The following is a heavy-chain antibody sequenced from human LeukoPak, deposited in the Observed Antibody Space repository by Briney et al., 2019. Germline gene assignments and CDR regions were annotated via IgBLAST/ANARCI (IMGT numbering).Heavy chain of an antibody. CDR3: ACYGIAPPY. CDR1: GFTFSTYW. V-gene: IGHV3-74*01. D-gene: IGHD2-15*01. Sequence: QPGGSLRLSCAASGFTFSTYWMHWVRQAPGKGLVWVSHINNDETSTSYADSVRGRLTISRDNAKNTLFLQMNSLRTEDTAVYFCACYGIAPPYWGQGTLVTVSS. CDR2: INNDETST. J-gene: IGHJ4*02.